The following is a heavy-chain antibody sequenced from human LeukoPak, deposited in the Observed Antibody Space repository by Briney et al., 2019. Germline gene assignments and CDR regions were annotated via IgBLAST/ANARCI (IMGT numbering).Heavy chain of an antibody. Sequence: SETLSLTCTVSGGSISSSSYYWGWIRQPPGKGLEWIGTIYYSGSTYYNPSLKSRVTISVDTFKNQFSLKLSSVSAADTAVYYCASPASFYYVSSGYPDYWGQGTLVTVSS. CDR2: IYYSGST. CDR1: GGSISSSSYY. D-gene: IGHD3-22*01. J-gene: IGHJ4*02. V-gene: IGHV4-39*01. CDR3: ASPASFYYVSSGYPDY.